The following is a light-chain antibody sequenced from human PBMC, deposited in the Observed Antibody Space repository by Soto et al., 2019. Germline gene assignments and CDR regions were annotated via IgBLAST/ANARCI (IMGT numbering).Light chain of an antibody. V-gene: IGLV2-23*01. J-gene: IGLJ2*01. CDR2: EAT. CDR1: SSDVGDYNY. CDR3: FSYAGRDTLVV. Sequence: QSALTQPASVSGSPGQSITISCTGASSDVGDYNYVSWYQHHPGKAPKLIIYEATKRPSGISSRFSGSKSGYTASLTISGLQAEDEAFYSCFSYAGRDTLVVSGGGTQLTVL.